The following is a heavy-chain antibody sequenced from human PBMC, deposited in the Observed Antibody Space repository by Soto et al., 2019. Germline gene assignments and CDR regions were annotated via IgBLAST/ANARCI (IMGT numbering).Heavy chain of an antibody. Sequence: SETLSLTCAVYGGSFSGYYWSWIRQPPGKGLEWIGEINHSGSTNYNPSLKSRVTISVDTSKNQFSLKLSSVTAADTAVYYFAREGVYCSSTSCYSCFDPWGQETLVTVSS. V-gene: IGHV4-34*01. D-gene: IGHD2-2*02. J-gene: IGHJ5*02. CDR3: AREGVYCSSTSCYSCFDP. CDR2: INHSGST. CDR1: GGSFSGYY.